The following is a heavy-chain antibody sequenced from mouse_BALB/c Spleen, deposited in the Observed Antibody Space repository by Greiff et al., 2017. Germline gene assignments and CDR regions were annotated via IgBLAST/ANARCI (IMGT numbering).Heavy chain of an antibody. CDR1: GFTFSSFG. D-gene: IGHD2-12*01. CDR3: ARDDVEGFDY. J-gene: IGHJ2*01. CDR2: ISSGSSTI. Sequence: DVKLVESGGGLVQPGGSRKLSCAASGFTFSSFGMHWVRQAPEKGLEWVAYISSGSSTIYYADTVKGRFTISRDNPKNTLFLQMTSLRSEDTAMYYCARDDVEGFDYWGQGTTLTVSS. V-gene: IGHV5-17*02.